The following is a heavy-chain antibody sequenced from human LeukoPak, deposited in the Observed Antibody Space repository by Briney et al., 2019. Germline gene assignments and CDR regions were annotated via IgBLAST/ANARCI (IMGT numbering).Heavy chain of an antibody. V-gene: IGHV3-15*01. CDR2: IKRQSDGGTT. CDR3: TTGPLGRRYYYGSSGYSELYYFDY. CDR1: GFTFNNAW. Sequence: PGGSLRLSCAASGFTFNNAWMSWVRQAPGKGLEWVGRIKRQSDGGTTDYAAPVKGRFTISRDDSKNTVSLQMNSLRTEDTAVYYCTTGPLGRRYYYGSSGYSELYYFDYWGQGTLVTVSS. J-gene: IGHJ4*02. D-gene: IGHD3-22*01.